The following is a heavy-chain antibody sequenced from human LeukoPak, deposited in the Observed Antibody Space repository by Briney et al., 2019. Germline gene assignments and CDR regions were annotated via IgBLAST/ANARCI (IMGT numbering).Heavy chain of an antibody. V-gene: IGHV7-4-1*02. Sequence: WINTNTGNPTYAQGFTGRFVFSLDTSVSTAYLQISSLKAEDTAVYYCARVLGYSYGYVFDYWGQGTLVTVSS. CDR3: ARVLGYSYGYVFDY. CDR2: INTNTGNP. J-gene: IGHJ4*02. D-gene: IGHD5-18*01.